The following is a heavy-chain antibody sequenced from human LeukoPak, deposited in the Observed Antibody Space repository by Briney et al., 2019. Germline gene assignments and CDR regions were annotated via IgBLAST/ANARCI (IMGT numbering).Heavy chain of an antibody. D-gene: IGHD2-15*01. Sequence: GGSLRLSCAASGFTFSDYYMSWIRQAPGKGLEWVSYISSSGSTIYYADSVKGRFTISRDNAMNSLYLQMNSLRAEDTAVYYCARDRYCSGGSCYDSVAGPIDYWGQGTLVTVSS. V-gene: IGHV3-11*01. CDR3: ARDRYCSGGSCYDSVAGPIDY. J-gene: IGHJ4*02. CDR1: GFTFSDYY. CDR2: ISSSGSTI.